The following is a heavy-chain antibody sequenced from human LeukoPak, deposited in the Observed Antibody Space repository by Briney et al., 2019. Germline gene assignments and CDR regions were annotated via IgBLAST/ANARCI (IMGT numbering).Heavy chain of an antibody. CDR3: ARDNADIVVVVAATLQSNWFDP. J-gene: IGHJ5*02. CDR2: IWYDGSNK. CDR1: GFTFSSYG. D-gene: IGHD2-15*01. V-gene: IGHV3-33*01. Sequence: PGGSLRLSCAASGFTFSSYGMHWVRQAPGKGLEWVAVIWYDGSNKYYADSVKGRFTISRDNSKNTLYLQMNSLRAEDTAVYYCARDNADIVVVVAATLQSNWFDPWGQGTLVTVSS.